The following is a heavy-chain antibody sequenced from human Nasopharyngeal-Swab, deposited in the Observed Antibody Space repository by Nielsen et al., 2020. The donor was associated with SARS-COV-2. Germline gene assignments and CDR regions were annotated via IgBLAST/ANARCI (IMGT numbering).Heavy chain of an antibody. CDR3: ASYVAGTPTYYYYMDV. CDR2: ISSSSSYI. D-gene: IGHD1/OR15-1a*01. CDR1: GFTFSSYS. V-gene: IGHV3-21*01. J-gene: IGHJ6*03. Sequence: GESLKISCAASGFTFSSYSMNWVRQAPGKGLEWVSSISSSSSYIYYADSVKGRFTISRDNAKNSLYLQMNSLRAEDTAVYYCASYVAGTPTYYYYMDVWGKGTTVTVSS.